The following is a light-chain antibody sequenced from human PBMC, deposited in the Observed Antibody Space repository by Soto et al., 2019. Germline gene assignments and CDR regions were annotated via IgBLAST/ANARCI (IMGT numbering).Light chain of an antibody. CDR2: DVT. Sequence: QSVLTQPRSVSGSPGQSVTISCTGTSSDVGGYNFVSWYQQHPGKAPKFMIYDVTKRPSGVPDRFSGSKSGNTASLTISGLQAEDEADYYCCSYVGSYTSYVFGTGTKVT. J-gene: IGLJ1*01. CDR1: SSDVGGYNF. CDR3: CSYVGSYTSYV. V-gene: IGLV2-11*01.